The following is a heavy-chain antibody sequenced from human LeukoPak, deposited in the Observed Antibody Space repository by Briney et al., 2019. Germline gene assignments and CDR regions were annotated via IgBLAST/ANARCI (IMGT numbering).Heavy chain of an antibody. CDR2: IYYSGST. CDR3: ARRYYYGYFS. D-gene: IGHD3-10*01. Sequence: PLNLTFTVSDGSSGTYGWSGDLGRPGKVLEWIGYIYYSGSTNYNPSLKSRVTISVDTSKNQFSLKLSSVTAADTAVYYCARRYYYGYFSWGQGTLVTVSS. V-gene: IGHV4-59*08. J-gene: IGHJ5*02. CDR1: DGSSGTYG.